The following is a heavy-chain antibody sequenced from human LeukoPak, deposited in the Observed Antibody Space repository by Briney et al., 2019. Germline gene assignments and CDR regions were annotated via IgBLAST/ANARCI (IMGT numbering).Heavy chain of an antibody. CDR3: ATVTKVDFNY. Sequence: PGRSLRLSCAASGFTFSSYTFYWFRQAPGKGLEWVASVSVEGIGRYFPGSVEGRFAISRDDSTKSVFPQMSNLRPEDTAVYFCATVTKVDFNYWGQGTLVTVSS. D-gene: IGHD4-11*01. J-gene: IGHJ4*02. CDR1: GFTFSSYT. V-gene: IGHV3-30*09. CDR2: VSVEGIGR.